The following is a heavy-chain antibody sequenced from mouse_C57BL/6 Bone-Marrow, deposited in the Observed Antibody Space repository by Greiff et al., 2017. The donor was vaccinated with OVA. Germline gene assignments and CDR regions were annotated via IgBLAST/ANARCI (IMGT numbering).Heavy chain of an antibody. D-gene: IGHD1-1*01. CDR3: AGYGSSSYFDY. V-gene: IGHV1-59*01. J-gene: IGHJ2*01. Sequence: QVQLQQPGAELVRPGTSVKLSCKASGYTFTSYWMHWVKQRPGQGLEWIGVIDPSDSYTNYNQKFKGKATLTVDTSASTAYMQLSSLTSEDSAVYYCAGYGSSSYFDYWGQGTTLTVSS. CDR2: IDPSDSYT. CDR1: GYTFTSYW.